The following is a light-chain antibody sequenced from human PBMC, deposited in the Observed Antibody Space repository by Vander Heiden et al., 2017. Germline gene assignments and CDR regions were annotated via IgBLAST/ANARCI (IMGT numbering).Light chain of an antibody. CDR2: QDS. CDR1: KLGDKY. Sequence: SYELTQPPSVPVSPGQTASITCPGDKLGDKYACWYQQKPGQSPVLVIYQDSKRPSGIPELFSGSNSGTTATLTISGTQAMDEADYYCQAWDSSTVVFGGGTKLTVL. V-gene: IGLV3-1*01. J-gene: IGLJ2*01. CDR3: QAWDSSTVV.